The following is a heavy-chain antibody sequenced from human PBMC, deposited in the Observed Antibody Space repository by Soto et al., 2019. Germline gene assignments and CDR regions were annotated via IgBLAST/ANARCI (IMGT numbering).Heavy chain of an antibody. CDR3: ARGRGYSYGLDP. V-gene: IGHV4-30-4*01. CDR1: GDSISRSDNY. CDR2: MSYSGTT. Sequence: QVQLQESGPGLVKPSQTQSLTCTVSGDSISRSDNYWSWIRQPPGEGLEWIGIMSYSGTTSYRPSLKSRLAISLDTSKNQFSLSLSSVTAADTAVYYCARGRGYSYGLDPWGQGTLVTVSS. D-gene: IGHD5-18*01. J-gene: IGHJ5*02.